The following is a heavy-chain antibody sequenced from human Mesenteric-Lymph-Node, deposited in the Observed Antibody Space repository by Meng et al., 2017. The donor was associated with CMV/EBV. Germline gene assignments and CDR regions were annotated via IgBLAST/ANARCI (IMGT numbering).Heavy chain of an antibody. CDR3: GRGQQTFDP. J-gene: IGHJ5*02. D-gene: IGHD1-1*01. V-gene: IGHV1-2*06. CDR1: GYSFTVYS. CDR2: ISPNTGDT. Sequence: QVQLVHSGAEVKKPGGSVKVSLKASGYSFTVYSIHWVRQAPGQGLEWMGRISPNTGDTIYEENFQGRVTMTRDTSINTAYMELSSLTSDDTAVYYCGRGQQTFDPWGQGTLVTVSS.